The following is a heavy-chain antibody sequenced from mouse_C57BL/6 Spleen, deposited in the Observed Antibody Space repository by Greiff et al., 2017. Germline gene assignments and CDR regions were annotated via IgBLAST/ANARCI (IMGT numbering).Heavy chain of an antibody. Sequence: EVQRVESGGGLVKPGGSLKLSCAASGFTFSSYAMSWVRQTPEKRLEWVATISDGGSYTYYPDNVQGRFTISRDNAKNNLYLQMSHLKSEDTAMYYCAREDGTRGIYYAMDYWGQGTSVTVSS. CDR2: ISDGGSYT. CDR1: GFTFSSYA. J-gene: IGHJ4*01. D-gene: IGHD2-1*01. CDR3: AREDGTRGIYYAMDY. V-gene: IGHV5-4*01.